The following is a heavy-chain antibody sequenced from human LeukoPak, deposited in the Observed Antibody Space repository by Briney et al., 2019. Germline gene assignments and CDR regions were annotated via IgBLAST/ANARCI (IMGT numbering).Heavy chain of an antibody. J-gene: IGHJ4*02. CDR3: ARHNYGDYFPALSLDY. V-gene: IGHV4-59*08. CDR2: IYYSGST. CDR1: GDSISDYY. Sequence: PSETLSLTCTVSGDSISDYYWSWNRQPPGKGLEWIGYIYYSGSTNYNPSLKSRVTISVDTSKNQFSLKLRSVTAADTAVYYCARHNYGDYFPALSLDYWGQGTLVTVSS. D-gene: IGHD4-17*01.